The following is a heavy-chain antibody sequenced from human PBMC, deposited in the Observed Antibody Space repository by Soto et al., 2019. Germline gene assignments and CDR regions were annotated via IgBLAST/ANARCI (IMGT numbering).Heavy chain of an antibody. J-gene: IGHJ4*01. CDR3: ARESEDLTSNFDY. Sequence: LRLSCAASGFTFTRYSMNWVRQAPGKGLEWVSSISSTTNYIYYGDSMKGRFTISRDNAKNSLYLGMNSLRAEDTAVYYCARESEDLTSNFDYWGHGTLVTVSS. CDR1: GFTFTRYS. V-gene: IGHV3-21*06. CDR2: ISSTTNYI.